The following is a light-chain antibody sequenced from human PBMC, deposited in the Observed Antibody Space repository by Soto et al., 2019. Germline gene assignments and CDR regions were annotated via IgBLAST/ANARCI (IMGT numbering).Light chain of an antibody. J-gene: IGLJ3*02. CDR3: YSHARKV. Sequence: QSALTQPASVSGSPGQSITISCTGTSSDVGTYKYVSWYPQYPGKAPKLMIYEVSNRPSGVSNRFSGSKSGNTASLTISGLQAEDEADYYCYSHARKVFGGGTKLTVL. CDR1: SSDVGTYKY. CDR2: EVS. V-gene: IGLV2-14*01.